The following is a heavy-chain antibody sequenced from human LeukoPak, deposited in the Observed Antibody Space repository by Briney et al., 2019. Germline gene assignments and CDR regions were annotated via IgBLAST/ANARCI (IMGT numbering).Heavy chain of an antibody. CDR3: ARDPYSGGYGDYYYYYMDL. CDR2: IGIAGRT. Sequence: PGGSLRLSCAASGFTSTNHDMHWVRQATGKGLEWVSAIGIAGRTYYADSVRGRFIISRDNAKNSLYLQMNSLRAEDTAVYYCARDPYSGGYGDYYYYYMDLWGQGTTVTISS. D-gene: IGHD1-26*01. CDR1: GFTSTNHD. J-gene: IGHJ6*03. V-gene: IGHV3-13*01.